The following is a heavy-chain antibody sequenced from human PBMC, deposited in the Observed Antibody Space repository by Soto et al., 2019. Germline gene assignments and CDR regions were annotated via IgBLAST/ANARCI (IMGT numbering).Heavy chain of an antibody. CDR1: GFTVSSNY. CDR2: IYSGGST. CDR3: ARAASSSWFVLDAFDI. J-gene: IGHJ3*02. Sequence: EVQLVESGGGLVQPGGSLRLSCAASGFTVSSNYMSWVRQAPGKGLEWVSVIYSGGSTYYADSVKGRFTISRHNSKNTLYLQMNSLRAEDTAVYYCARAASSSWFVLDAFDIWGQGTMVTVSS. D-gene: IGHD6-13*01. V-gene: IGHV3-53*04.